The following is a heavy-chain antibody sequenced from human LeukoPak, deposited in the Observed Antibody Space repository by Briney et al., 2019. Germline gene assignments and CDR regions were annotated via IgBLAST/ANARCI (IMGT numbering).Heavy chain of an antibody. J-gene: IGHJ6*02. CDR3: AKEHSSLGYCSSTSCYNYGMDV. D-gene: IGHD2-2*02. Sequence: GGSLRLSCAASGFTFSSYAMHWVRQAPGKGLEWVSLISWDGGSTYYADSVKGRFTISRDNSKNSLYLQMNSLRTEDTALYYCAKEHSSLGYCSSTSCYNYGMDVWGQGTTVTVSS. CDR2: ISWDGGST. V-gene: IGHV3-43*01. CDR1: GFTFSSYA.